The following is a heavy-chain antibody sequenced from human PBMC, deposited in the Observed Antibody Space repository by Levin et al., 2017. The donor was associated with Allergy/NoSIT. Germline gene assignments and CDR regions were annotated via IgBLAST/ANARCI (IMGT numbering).Heavy chain of an antibody. D-gene: IGHD6-6*01. Sequence: GESLKISCVASGFSFSNTWMNWVRQAPGKGLEWVGRIVSDSAGGAIDYAAPVKGRFTISRDDSENTLYLQLNNLNIEDTAVYYFAADTFTSDRQAFDIWGHGPAVTVSS. V-gene: IGHV3-15*04. CDR1: GFSFSNTW. CDR2: IVSDSAGGAI. CDR3: AADTFTSDRQAFDI. J-gene: IGHJ3*02.